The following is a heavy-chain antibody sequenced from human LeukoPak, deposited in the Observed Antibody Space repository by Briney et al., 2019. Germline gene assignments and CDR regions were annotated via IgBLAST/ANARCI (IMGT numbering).Heavy chain of an antibody. Sequence: SETLSLTCTVSGGSISSSSYYWSWLRQSPGKGLEWIAYVYYNGDIMYNPSLKSRVTISLDTSKNQFSLSMTSVTAADTAVYFCATTWYYDSRGYLFDDWGHGTLVTVSS. V-gene: IGHV4-61*01. CDR3: ATTWYYDSRGYLFDD. D-gene: IGHD3-22*01. J-gene: IGHJ4*01. CDR2: VYYNGDI. CDR1: GGSISSSSYY.